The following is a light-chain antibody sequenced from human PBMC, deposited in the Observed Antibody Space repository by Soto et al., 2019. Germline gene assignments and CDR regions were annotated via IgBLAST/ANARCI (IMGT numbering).Light chain of an antibody. CDR1: HILLHINGYNY. CDR2: LGS. CDR3: MQALQTSWT. V-gene: IGKV2-28*01. J-gene: IGKJ1*01. Sequence: DVVMTPSPLSLPVTPGEPASISCRSIHILLHINGYNYLDWYLQKPGQSPQLLIYLGSNRASGVPDRFSGSGSGTDFTLKISRVEAEDVGVYYCMQALQTSWTFGQGTKVDIK.